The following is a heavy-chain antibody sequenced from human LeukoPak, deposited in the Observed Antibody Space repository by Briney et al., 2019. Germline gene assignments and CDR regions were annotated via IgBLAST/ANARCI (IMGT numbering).Heavy chain of an antibody. D-gene: IGHD6-19*01. J-gene: IGHJ4*02. CDR3: ASGGSSGWPFDY. V-gene: IGHV3-23*01. CDR1: GFTFSSYG. CDR2: ISGSGGST. Sequence: GGSLRLSCAASGFTFSSYGMSWVRQAPGKGLEWVSAISGSGGSTYYADSVKGRFTISRDNSKNTLYLQMNSLRAEDTAVYYCASGGSSGWPFDYWGQGTLVTVSS.